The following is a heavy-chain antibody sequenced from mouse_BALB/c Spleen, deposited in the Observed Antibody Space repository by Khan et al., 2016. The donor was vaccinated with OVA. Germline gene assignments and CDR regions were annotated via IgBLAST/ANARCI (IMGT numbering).Heavy chain of an antibody. Sequence: QVQLKQSGPGLLQPSQSLSVTCTVSGFSLTSYGVHWVRQSPGKGLEWLGVIWSGGTTDYNAAFISRLSISKDNSKSQVFFKMNSLQANDTAIYYCARNGDYVHWYFDVWGAGTTVTVSS. CDR2: IWSGGTT. J-gene: IGHJ1*01. V-gene: IGHV2-2*02. D-gene: IGHD2-13*01. CDR1: GFSLTSYG. CDR3: ARNGDYVHWYFDV.